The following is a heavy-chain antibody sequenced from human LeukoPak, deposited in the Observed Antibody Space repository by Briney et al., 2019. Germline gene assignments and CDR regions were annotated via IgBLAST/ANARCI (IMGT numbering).Heavy chain of an antibody. CDR1: GYTFTGYY. CDR3: AAAAPNSSSWFDFDY. V-gene: IGHV1-2*04. D-gene: IGHD6-13*01. J-gene: IGHJ4*02. Sequence: ASVKVSCKASGYTFTGYYMHWVRQAPGQGLEWMGWINPNSGGTNYAQKFQGWVTMTRDTSISTAYMELSRLRSDDTAVYYCAAAAPNSSSWFDFDYWGQGTLVTVSS. CDR2: INPNSGGT.